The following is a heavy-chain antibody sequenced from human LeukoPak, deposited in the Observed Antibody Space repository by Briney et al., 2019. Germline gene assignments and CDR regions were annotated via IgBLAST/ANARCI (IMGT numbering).Heavy chain of an antibody. D-gene: IGHD5-12*01. CDR1: GGSMSSYY. J-gene: IGHJ4*02. V-gene: IGHV4-59*01. CDR2: IYYSGST. CDR3: AAGVVATIRFPFDY. Sequence: SETLSLTCTVSGGSMSSYYWSWVRQPPGKGLEWVGYIYYSGSTNYNPSLKSRVTISVDTSKNQFSLKLSSVTAADTAVYYCAAGVVATIRFPFDYWGQGTLVTVSS.